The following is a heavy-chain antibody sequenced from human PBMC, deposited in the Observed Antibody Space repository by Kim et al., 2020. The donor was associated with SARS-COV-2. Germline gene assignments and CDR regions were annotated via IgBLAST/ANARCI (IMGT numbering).Heavy chain of an antibody. J-gene: IGHJ6*02. CDR2: IYSGGSST. CDR1: GFTFSSYA. CDR3: AKDSGVVVAATLSAGGGMDV. D-gene: IGHD2-15*01. Sequence: GGSLRLSCAASGFTFSSYAMSWVRQAPGKGLEWVSVIYSGGSSTYYADSVKGRFTISRDNSKNTLYLQMNSLRAEDTAVYYCAKDSGVVVAATLSAGGGMDVWGQGTTVTVSS. V-gene: IGHV3-23*03.